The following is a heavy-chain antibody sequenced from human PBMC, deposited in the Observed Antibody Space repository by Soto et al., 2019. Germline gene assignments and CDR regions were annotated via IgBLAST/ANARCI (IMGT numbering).Heavy chain of an antibody. CDR2: IIPIFGTA. D-gene: IGHD3-9*01. J-gene: IGHJ4*02. CDR1: GGTFSSYA. Sequence: SVKVSCKASGGTFSSYAISWVRQAPGHGLEWMGGIIPIFGTANYAQKFQGRVTITADESTSTAYMDLRSLTSDDTAVYYCARDEGGYDILTGYYKAHHFDYWGQGVPVTVSS. CDR3: ARDEGGYDILTGYYKAHHFDY. V-gene: IGHV1-69*13.